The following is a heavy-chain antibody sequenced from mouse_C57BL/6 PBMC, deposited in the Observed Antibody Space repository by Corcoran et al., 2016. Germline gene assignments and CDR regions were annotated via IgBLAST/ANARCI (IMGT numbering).Heavy chain of an antibody. J-gene: IGHJ1*03. D-gene: IGHD1-1*01. Sequence: EVQLQQSGPELVKPGASVKISCKASGYTFTDYYMNWVKQSHGKSLEWIGDINPNNGGTSYNQKFKGKATLTVDKSSSTAYMELRSLTSEDSAVYYCARWVYYGSSWGYFDVWGTGTTVTVSS. CDR2: INPNNGGT. CDR3: ARWVYYGSSWGYFDV. CDR1: GYTFTDYY. V-gene: IGHV1-26*01.